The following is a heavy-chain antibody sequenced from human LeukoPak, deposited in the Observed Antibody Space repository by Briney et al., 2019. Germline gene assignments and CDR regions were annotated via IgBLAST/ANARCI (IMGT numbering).Heavy chain of an antibody. CDR3: ARGDSSSKIDY. CDR2: IWEDGSQK. J-gene: IGHJ4*02. D-gene: IGHD6-6*01. Sequence: GGSLRLPCAASGFTLNNYWMNWVRQAPGKGLEWVANIWEDGSQKHYVDSVKGRFTISRDNAKNSLYLQMNSLRAEDTAVYYCARGDSSSKIDYWGQGTLVTVSS. CDR1: GFTLNNYW. V-gene: IGHV3-7*01.